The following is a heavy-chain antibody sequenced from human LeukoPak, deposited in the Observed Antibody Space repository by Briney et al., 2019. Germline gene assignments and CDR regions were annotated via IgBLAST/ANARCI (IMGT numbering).Heavy chain of an antibody. CDR3: ARLLGGGRFLELSYYGMDV. J-gene: IGHJ6*02. CDR2: ISAYNGNT. Sequence: ASVKVSCKASGYTFTSYGISWVRQAPGQGLEWMGWISAYNGNTNYAQKFQGRVTTTADESTSTAYMELSSLRSEDTAVYYCARLLGGGRFLELSYYGMDVWGQGTTVTVSS. CDR1: GYTFTSYG. D-gene: IGHD3-3*01. V-gene: IGHV1-18*01.